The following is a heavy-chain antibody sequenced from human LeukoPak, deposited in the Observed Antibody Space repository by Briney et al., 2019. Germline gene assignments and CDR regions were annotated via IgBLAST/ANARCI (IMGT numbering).Heavy chain of an antibody. CDR1: GYTFTSYY. Sequence: ASVKVSCMASGYTFTSYYMHWVRQAPGQGLEWMGIINPSGGSTSYAQKFQGRVTMTRDTSTSTVYMELSSLRSEDTAVYYCARASMCHAFDIWGQGTMVTVSS. J-gene: IGHJ3*02. CDR2: INPSGGST. V-gene: IGHV1-46*01. CDR3: ARASMCHAFDI.